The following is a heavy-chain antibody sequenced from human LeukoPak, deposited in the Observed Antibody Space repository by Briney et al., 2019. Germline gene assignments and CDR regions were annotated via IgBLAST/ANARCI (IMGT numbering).Heavy chain of an antibody. CDR2: IIPIFGTA. CDR1: GCTFSSYA. J-gene: IGHJ1*01. Sequence: SVKVSCKASGCTFSSYAISWVRQAPGQGLEWMGRIIPIFGTANYAQKFQGRVTITTDESTSTAYMELSSLRSEDTAVCYCARELGGNGFQHWGQGTLVTVSS. V-gene: IGHV1-69*05. CDR3: ARELGGNGFQH. D-gene: IGHD4-23*01.